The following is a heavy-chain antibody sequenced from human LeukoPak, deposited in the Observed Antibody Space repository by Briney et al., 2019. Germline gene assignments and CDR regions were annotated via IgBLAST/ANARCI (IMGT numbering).Heavy chain of an antibody. CDR3: ARDPLYPENWFDP. CDR1: GYTFTGYY. CDR2: INPNSGGT. D-gene: IGHD2/OR15-2a*01. V-gene: IGHV1-2*06. J-gene: IGHJ5*02. Sequence: ASVKVSCKASGYTFTGYYMHWVRQAPGQGLEWMGRINPNSGGTNYAQKFQGRVTMTRDTSISTAYMELSRLRSDDTAVYYCARDPLYPENWFDPWGQGTLVTVSS.